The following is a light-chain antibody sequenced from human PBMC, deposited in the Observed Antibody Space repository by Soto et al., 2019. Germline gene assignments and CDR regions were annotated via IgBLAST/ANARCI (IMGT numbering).Light chain of an antibody. CDR2: DVT. Sequence: QSALTQPPSVSGSPGQAVTFSCTGTYSDVGRYDYVSWYQQLPGEAPKLIIYDVTKRPSGVPTRFSGSKSGNTASLTISGLQAEDEADYFCSSFAGSYTHVFGSGTKVTVL. CDR1: YSDVGRYDY. J-gene: IGLJ1*01. CDR3: SSFAGSYTHV. V-gene: IGLV2-11*01.